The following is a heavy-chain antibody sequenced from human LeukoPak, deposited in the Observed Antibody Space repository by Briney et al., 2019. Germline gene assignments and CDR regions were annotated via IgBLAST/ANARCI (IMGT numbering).Heavy chain of an antibody. CDR1: GGSISSYY. Sequence: SETLSLTCTVSGGSISSYYWSWIRQPPGKGLEWIGYIYYSGSTNYNPPLKSRVTISVDTSKNQFSLKLSSVTAADTAVYYCARWGDSNSWPEYYFDYWGQGTLVTVSS. J-gene: IGHJ4*02. D-gene: IGHD6-13*01. CDR2: IYYSGST. V-gene: IGHV4-59*01. CDR3: ARWGDSNSWPEYYFDY.